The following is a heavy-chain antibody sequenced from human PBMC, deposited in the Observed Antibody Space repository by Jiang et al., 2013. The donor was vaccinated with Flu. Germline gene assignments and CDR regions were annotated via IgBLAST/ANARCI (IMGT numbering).Heavy chain of an antibody. J-gene: IGHJ5*02. D-gene: IGHD3-16*02. Sequence: PGLVKPSQTLSLTCTVSGGSISSGGYYWSWIRQHPGKGLEWIGYIYYSGSTYYNPSLKSRVTISVDTSKNQFSLKLSSVTAADTAVYYCARDSSSLLWGSYRLSDRSAAWGQGTLVTVSS. V-gene: IGHV4-31*03. CDR2: IYYSGST. CDR3: ARDSSSLLWGSYRLSDRSAA. CDR1: GGSISSGGYY.